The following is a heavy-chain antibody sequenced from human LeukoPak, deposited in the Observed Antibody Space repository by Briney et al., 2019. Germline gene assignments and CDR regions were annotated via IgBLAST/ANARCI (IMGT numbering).Heavy chain of an antibody. Sequence: PSETLSLTCTVSGGSISSYYWSWIRQPPGKGLEWIGYIYHSGSTYYNPSLKSRVTISVDRSKNQFSLKLSSVTAADTAVYYCARRHHNWDYWGQGTLVTVSS. V-gene: IGHV4-59*04. CDR1: GGSISSYY. CDR2: IYHSGST. J-gene: IGHJ4*02. CDR3: ARRHHNWDY. D-gene: IGHD5-24*01.